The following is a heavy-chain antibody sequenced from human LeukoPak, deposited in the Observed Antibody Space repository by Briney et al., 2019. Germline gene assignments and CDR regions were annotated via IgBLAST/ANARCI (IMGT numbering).Heavy chain of an antibody. V-gene: IGHV3-21*01. Sequence: PGGSLRLSCAASGFTFSSYSMNWVRQAPGKGLEWVSSISSSSSYIYYADSVKGRFTISRDNAKNSLYLQMNSLRAEDTAVYYCARAPPSMVRGVIKHTYYFDYWGQGTLVTVSS. CDR3: ARAPPSMVRGVIKHTYYFDY. J-gene: IGHJ4*02. D-gene: IGHD3-10*01. CDR2: ISSSSSYI. CDR1: GFTFSSYS.